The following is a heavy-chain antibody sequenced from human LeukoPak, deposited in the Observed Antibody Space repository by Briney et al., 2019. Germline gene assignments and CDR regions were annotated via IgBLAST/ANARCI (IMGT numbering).Heavy chain of an antibody. CDR2: ISANGETT. D-gene: IGHD5-18*01. CDR3: ARDHGYGYDY. V-gene: IGHV3-23*01. Sequence: GGSLRLSCAASGFTFDTFPMTWVRQAPGEGLEWVSAISANGETTYYADSVKGRFTISRDNSKDTLYLQMDSLRAEDTAVYYCARDHGYGYDYWGQGTLVTVSS. J-gene: IGHJ4*02. CDR1: GFTFDTFP.